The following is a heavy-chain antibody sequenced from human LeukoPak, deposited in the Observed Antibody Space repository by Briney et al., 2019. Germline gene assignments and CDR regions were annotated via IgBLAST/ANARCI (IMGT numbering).Heavy chain of an antibody. CDR1: GGSISGYF. D-gene: IGHD3-10*01. V-gene: IGHV4-4*07. Sequence: SETLSLTCTVSGGSISGYFWSWIRQPAGKGLEWIGRIHDNGDSNHNPSLKSRVTISVDTSKNQFSLKLSSVTAADTAVYYCARPARRNRMVRAYWYFDLWGRGTLVTVSS. CDR3: ARPARRNRMVRAYWYFDL. CDR2: IHDNGDS. J-gene: IGHJ2*01.